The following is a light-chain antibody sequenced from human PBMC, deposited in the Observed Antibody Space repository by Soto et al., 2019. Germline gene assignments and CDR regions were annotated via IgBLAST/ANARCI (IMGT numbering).Light chain of an antibody. CDR3: SSYTTNSTLV. CDR1: SSDVGGYNY. J-gene: IGLJ1*01. Sequence: QSVLTQPASVSGSPGQSITISCTGTSSDVGGYNYVSWYQQHPGKAPKLMIYEVSNRPSGVSNRFSGYKSGNTASLRISGLQPEDEADYYCSSYTTNSTLVFGTGTKLTVL. CDR2: EVS. V-gene: IGLV2-14*01.